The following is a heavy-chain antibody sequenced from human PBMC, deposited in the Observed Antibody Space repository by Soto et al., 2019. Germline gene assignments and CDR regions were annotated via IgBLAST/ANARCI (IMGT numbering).Heavy chain of an antibody. D-gene: IGHD3-22*01. CDR3: AATIYYYDSSGYFQGYFQH. J-gene: IGHJ1*01. CDR1: GGSISSGDYY. Sequence: LSLTCTVSGGSISSGDYYWSWIRQPPGKGLEWIGYIYYSGSTYYNPSLKSRVTISVDTSKNQFSLKLSSVTAADTAVYYCAATIYYYDSSGYFQGYFQHWGQGTLVTVSS. CDR2: IYYSGST. V-gene: IGHV4-30-4*01.